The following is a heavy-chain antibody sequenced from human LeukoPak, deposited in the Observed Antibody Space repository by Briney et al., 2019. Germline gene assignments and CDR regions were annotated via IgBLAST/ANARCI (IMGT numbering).Heavy chain of an antibody. Sequence: SLRLSCAAAGFTFYDYAMHWVRQAPGKGLEWVSGISWNSGSIGYADSVKGRFTISRDNAKNSLYLQMNSLRAEDMALYYCAKEGGPDAFDIWGQGTMVTVSS. CDR1: GFTFYDYA. CDR2: ISWNSGSI. V-gene: IGHV3-9*03. CDR3: AKEGGPDAFDI. J-gene: IGHJ3*02. D-gene: IGHD2-15*01.